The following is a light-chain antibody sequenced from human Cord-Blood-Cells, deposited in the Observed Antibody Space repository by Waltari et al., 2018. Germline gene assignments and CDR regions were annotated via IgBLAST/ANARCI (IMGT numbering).Light chain of an antibody. CDR3: CSYAGSYTVV. Sequence: HSALTQPRSVSGSPGQSVTISCTGTSSDVGGYNYVSWYQQHPGKAPKLMIYDVSKRPSGVPYRFSGSKSGNTASLTSSGLQAEDEADYYCCSYAGSYTVVFGGGTKLTVL. J-gene: IGLJ2*01. V-gene: IGLV2-11*01. CDR2: DVS. CDR1: SSDVGGYNY.